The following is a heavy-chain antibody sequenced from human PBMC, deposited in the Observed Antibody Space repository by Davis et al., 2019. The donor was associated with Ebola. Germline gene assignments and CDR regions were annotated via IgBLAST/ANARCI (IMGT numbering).Heavy chain of an antibody. J-gene: IGHJ3*02. CDR3: VKDSSNIWFDI. Sequence: GESLKISCETSGFIFSNYVMSWVRQAPGTGLEWVSTFGTGGDTYYADSVKGRFAISRDNSRGTLYLQMNSLRVEDSAIYYCVKDSSNIWFDIWGQGTLVTVSS. CDR1: GFIFSNYV. V-gene: IGHV3-23*01. D-gene: IGHD2/OR15-2a*01. CDR2: FGTGGDT.